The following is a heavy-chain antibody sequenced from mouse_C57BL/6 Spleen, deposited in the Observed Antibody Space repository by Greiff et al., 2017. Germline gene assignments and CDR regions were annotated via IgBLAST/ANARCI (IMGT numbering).Heavy chain of an antibody. CDR2: ISSGGSYT. V-gene: IGHV5-6*02. J-gene: IGHJ4*01. CDR3: ARHEGAMDY. CDR1: GFTFSSYG. Sequence: EVKLEESGGDLVKPGGSLKLSCAASGFTFSSYGMSWVRQTPDKRLEWVATISSGGSYTYYPDSVKGRFTISRDNAKNTLYLQMSSLKSEDTAMYYCARHEGAMDYWGQGTSVTVSS.